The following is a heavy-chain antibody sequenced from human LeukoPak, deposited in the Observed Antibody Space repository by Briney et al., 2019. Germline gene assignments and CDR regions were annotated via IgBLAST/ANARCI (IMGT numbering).Heavy chain of an antibody. V-gene: IGHV3-48*03. CDR2: ISSSSNII. D-gene: IGHD3-16*01. Sequence: SGGSLRLSCAASGFTFSRYEMTWVRQAPGKGLEWISYISSSSNIIRYADSVKGRFTISRDNAKNSLYLQMNSLRAEDTAVYYCVRSDYLYFDYWGQGTLVTVSS. CDR1: GFTFSRYE. CDR3: VRSDYLYFDY. J-gene: IGHJ4*02.